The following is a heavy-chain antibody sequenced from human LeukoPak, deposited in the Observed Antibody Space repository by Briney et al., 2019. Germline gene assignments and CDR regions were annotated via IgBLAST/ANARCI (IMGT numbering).Heavy chain of an antibody. D-gene: IGHD6-6*01. Sequence: PSETLSLTCTVSGGSISSYYWSWIRQPPGKGLEWIGYIYTSGSTNYNPSLKSRVTISVDTSKNQFSLKLSSVTAADTAVYYCARHSSSYISWFDPWGQGTLVTVSS. J-gene: IGHJ5*02. CDR2: IYTSGST. V-gene: IGHV4-4*09. CDR3: ARHSSSYISWFDP. CDR1: GGSISSYY.